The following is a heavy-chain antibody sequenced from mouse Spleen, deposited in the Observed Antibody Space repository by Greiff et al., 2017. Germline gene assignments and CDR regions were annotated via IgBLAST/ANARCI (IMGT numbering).Heavy chain of an antibody. V-gene: IGHV5-6-2*01. CDR1: GFTFSSYA. CDR2: INSNGGST. CDR3: ARHPPYDGSFFDY. D-gene: IGHD2-10*01. J-gene: IGHJ2*01. Sequence: EVQRVESGGGLVKPGGSLKLSCAASGFTFSSYAMSWVRQTPEKRLEWVAAINSNGGSTYYPDTVKDRFTISRDNAKNTLYLQMSSLRSEDTALYYCARHPPYDGSFFDYWGQGTTLTVSS.